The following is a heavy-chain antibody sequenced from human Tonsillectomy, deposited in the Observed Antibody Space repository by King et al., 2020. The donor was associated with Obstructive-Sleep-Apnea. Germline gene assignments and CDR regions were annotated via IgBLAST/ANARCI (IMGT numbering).Heavy chain of an antibody. Sequence: VQLVESGGGVVQPGGSLRLTCAASGFSFSSFGMHWVRPAPKKGLEWVTVIRYDGSDIFYADSVKGRFTISRDNSKNTLYLQMKSLRPEDTAVYYCAKGVHSSSWSWGQGTLVIVSS. CDR2: IRYDGSDI. J-gene: IGHJ5*02. D-gene: IGHD6-13*01. CDR3: AKGVHSSSWS. CDR1: GFSFSSFG. V-gene: IGHV3-30*02.